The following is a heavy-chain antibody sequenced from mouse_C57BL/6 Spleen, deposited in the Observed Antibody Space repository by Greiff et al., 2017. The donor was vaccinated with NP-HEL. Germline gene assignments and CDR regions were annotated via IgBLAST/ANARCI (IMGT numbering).Heavy chain of an antibody. Sequence: EVQLQESGGGLVKPGGSLKLSCAASGFTFSDYGMHWVRQAPEKGLEWVAYISSGSSTIYYADTVKGRFTISRDNAKNTQFLQMTSLRSEDTAMYYCAMSPIYYYYAMDYWGQGTSVTVSS. CDR1: GFTFSDYG. V-gene: IGHV5-17*01. J-gene: IGHJ4*01. D-gene: IGHD1-1*01. CDR2: ISSGSSTI. CDR3: AMSPIYYYYAMDY.